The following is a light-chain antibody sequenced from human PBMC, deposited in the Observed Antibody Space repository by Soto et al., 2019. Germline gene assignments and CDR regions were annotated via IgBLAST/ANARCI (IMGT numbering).Light chain of an antibody. CDR1: QSVNTY. CDR2: DAS. V-gene: IGKV3-11*01. J-gene: IGKJ4*01. CDR3: QQRSNWHLT. Sequence: EIVLTQSPATLSLSPGERATLSCRASQSVNTYLAWYQQKPGQAPRLLIYDASNRATGIPARFSGSGSGTDFTLTISSLEPEDFAVYYCQQRSNWHLTFGGGTKVEIK.